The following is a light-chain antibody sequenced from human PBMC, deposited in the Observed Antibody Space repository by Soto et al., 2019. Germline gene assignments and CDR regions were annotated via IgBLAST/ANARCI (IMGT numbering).Light chain of an antibody. V-gene: IGLV2-14*01. J-gene: IGLJ2*01. CDR3: QSYDNSLNTIL. CDR1: SSDVGGYNY. CDR2: DVN. Sequence: QSALTQPASVSGSPGQSITISCTGTSSDVGGYNYVSWYQHHPGKAPKLLIYDVNNRPSGVPDRFSGARSGASASLAISEPQADDEAIYYCQSYDNSLNTILFGGGTKLTVL.